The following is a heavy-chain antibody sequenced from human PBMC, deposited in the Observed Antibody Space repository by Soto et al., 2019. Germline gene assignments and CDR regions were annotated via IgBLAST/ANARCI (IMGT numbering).Heavy chain of an antibody. Sequence: QVQLVESGGGVVQPGRSLRLSCAASGFIFSSYAMHWVRHAPGKGLEWVALISDDGSSKYYADSVNGRFTISRDNSKNTLYLQMNSLSAEDTAVYYCTRADLTVTLSVFDPWGQGTLVTVSS. J-gene: IGHJ5*02. D-gene: IGHD4-17*01. CDR2: ISDDGSSK. CDR1: GFIFSSYA. CDR3: TRADLTVTLSVFDP. V-gene: IGHV3-30-3*01.